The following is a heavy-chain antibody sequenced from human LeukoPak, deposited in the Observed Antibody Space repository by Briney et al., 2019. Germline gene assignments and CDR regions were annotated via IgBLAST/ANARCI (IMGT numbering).Heavy chain of an antibody. V-gene: IGHV3-23*01. CDR1: EFTFSTYA. J-gene: IGHJ4*02. Sequence: GGSLRLSCAASEFTFSTYAMNWVRQAPGKGLEWVSAISGSGGSIYYADSVKGRFTISRDNSKNTLYLQMNSLRAEDTAVYYCAKRWGENYGHFDYWGQGTLVTVSS. CDR2: ISGSGGSI. D-gene: IGHD4-17*01. CDR3: AKRWGENYGHFDY.